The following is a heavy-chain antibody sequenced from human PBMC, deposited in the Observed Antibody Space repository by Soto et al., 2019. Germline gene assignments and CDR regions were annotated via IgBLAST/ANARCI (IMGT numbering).Heavy chain of an antibody. D-gene: IGHD5-18*01. Sequence: ASVKVSCKASGYTFTSYDINWVRQATGQGLEWMGWMNPNSGNTGYAQKFQGRVTMTRNTSISTAYMELSSLRSEDTAVYYCARGKPDVDTAMVLPGQELMDVWGKGTTVTGSS. J-gene: IGHJ6*04. CDR1: GYTFTSYD. V-gene: IGHV1-8*01. CDR3: ARGKPDVDTAMVLPGQELMDV. CDR2: MNPNSGNT.